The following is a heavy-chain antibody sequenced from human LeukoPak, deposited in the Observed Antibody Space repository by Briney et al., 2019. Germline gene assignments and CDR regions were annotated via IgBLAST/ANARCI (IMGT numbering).Heavy chain of an antibody. CDR3: SRSTVGATSKFDY. J-gene: IGHJ4*02. V-gene: IGHV3-74*01. CDR1: GFTFSSYW. D-gene: IGHD1-26*01. CDR2: IKSDWSST. Sequence: GGSLRLSCAASGFTFSSYWMHWVRQAPGKGLVWVSRIKSDWSSTSYADSVKGRFSISRENAKNTLYLQMNSLRAEDTAMYYCSRSTVGATSKFDYWGQGTLVTVSS.